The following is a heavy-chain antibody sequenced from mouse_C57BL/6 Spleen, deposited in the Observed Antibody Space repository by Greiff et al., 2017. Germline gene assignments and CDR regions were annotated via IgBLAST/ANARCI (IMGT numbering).Heavy chain of an antibody. CDR2: INPSSGYT. Sequence: QVQLQQSGAELARPGASVKMSCKASGYTFTSYTMHWVNQRPGQGLEWIGYINPSSGYTKYNQKFKDKATLTADKSSSTAYMQLSSLTSEDAAVYYCAREARTAQAPWFAYWGQGTLVTVAA. CDR1: GYTFTSYT. J-gene: IGHJ3*01. D-gene: IGHD3-2*02. CDR3: AREARTAQAPWFAY. V-gene: IGHV1-4*01.